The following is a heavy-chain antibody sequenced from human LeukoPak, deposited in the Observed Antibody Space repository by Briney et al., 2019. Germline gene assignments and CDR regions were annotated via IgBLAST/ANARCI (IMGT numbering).Heavy chain of an antibody. V-gene: IGHV3-73*01. J-gene: IGHJ3*02. D-gene: IGHD3-10*01. CDR1: GFTFSGFI. Sequence: QAGGSLRLSCAASGFTFSGFIIHWVRQAPGKGLEWIGRVTSKTNSYATGYAASVKGRFTVSRDDSKKTAYLQMNSLKTEDTAVYYCAAGITLVRGGTFDIWGQGTMVIVSS. CDR2: VTSKTNSYAT. CDR3: AAGITLVRGGTFDI.